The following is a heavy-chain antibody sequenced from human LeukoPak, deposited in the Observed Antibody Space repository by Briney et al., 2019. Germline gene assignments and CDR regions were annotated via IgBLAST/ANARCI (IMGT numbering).Heavy chain of an antibody. D-gene: IGHD1-26*01. J-gene: IGHJ4*02. CDR2: INPNSGGT. V-gene: IGHV1-2*02. CDR3: ARDLERGSYLWEYYFDY. CDR1: GYTFTGYY. Sequence: ASVKVSCKASGYTFTGYYMHWVRQAPGQGLEWMGWINPNSGGTNYAQKFQGRVTMTRDTSISTAYMELSRLRSDDTAVYYCARDLERGSYLWEYYFDYWAREPWSPSPQ.